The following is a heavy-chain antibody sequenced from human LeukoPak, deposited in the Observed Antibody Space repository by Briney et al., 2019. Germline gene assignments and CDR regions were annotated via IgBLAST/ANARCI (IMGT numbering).Heavy chain of an antibody. CDR2: ISLAGQT. V-gene: IGHV4/OR15-8*02. D-gene: IGHD1-26*01. J-gene: IGHJ4*02. Sequence: TSETLSLTCGVSGGSISGTNWWSWVRQPPGQGLEWIGEISLAGQTNFNPSLNGRVTMSLDKSSNKLYLHLTSVTAADTATYFCSRESGPFCPFGYWGQGTLVTVPS. CDR1: GGSISGTNW. CDR3: SRESGPFCPFGY.